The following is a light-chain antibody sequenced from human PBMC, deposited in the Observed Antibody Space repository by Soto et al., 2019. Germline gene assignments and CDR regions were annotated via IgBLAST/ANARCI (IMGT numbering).Light chain of an antibody. CDR1: QGISSY. CDR2: SAS. J-gene: IGKJ5*01. Sequence: DIQLTQSPSSLSASVGERVTITCRVSQGISSYLNWYRQKPGKVPKLLXXSASNLETGVPSRFSGSGSGTDFTFTISSPQPEDIATYFGQHYDNLPPRVTFGQGTRLEIK. CDR3: QHYDNLPPRVT. V-gene: IGKV1-33*01.